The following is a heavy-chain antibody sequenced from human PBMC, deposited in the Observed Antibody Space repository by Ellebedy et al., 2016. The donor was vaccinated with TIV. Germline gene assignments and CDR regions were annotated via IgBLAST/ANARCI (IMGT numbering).Heavy chain of an antibody. D-gene: IGHD3-10*01. Sequence: GESLKISCAASGFTFSSYAMTWVRQAPGKGLEHVANIKQDGSEKYYVDSVKGRFTISRDNAKNSLYLQMNSLRAEDTAVYYCANAVDPGVTSIRGYYYYYGMDVWGQGTTVTVSS. V-gene: IGHV3-7*03. CDR3: ANAVDPGVTSIRGYYYYYGMDV. CDR1: GFTFSSYA. J-gene: IGHJ6*02. CDR2: IKQDGSEK.